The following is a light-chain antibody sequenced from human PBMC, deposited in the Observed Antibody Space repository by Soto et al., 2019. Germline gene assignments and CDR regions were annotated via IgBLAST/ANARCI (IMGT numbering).Light chain of an antibody. CDR1: QGIGSY. CDR3: QQVIRYPYT. CDR2: VAS. Sequence: DIQLTQSPSFLSASVGDRVTITCRASQGIGSYLAWYQQKPGKAPNLLNYVASTLQNGVPSRFSGSGSGTLFTLTVSSLQPEDLATYYCQQVIRYPYTVGQGTKLEIK. J-gene: IGKJ2*01. V-gene: IGKV1-9*01.